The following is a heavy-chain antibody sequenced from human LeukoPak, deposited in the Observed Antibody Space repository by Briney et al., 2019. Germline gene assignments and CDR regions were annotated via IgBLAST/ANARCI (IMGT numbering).Heavy chain of an antibody. CDR2: IKQDGSEK. D-gene: IGHD3-22*01. J-gene: IGHJ4*02. V-gene: IGHV3-7*04. Sequence: PGGSLRLSCAASGFTVSSNYMSWVRQAPGKGLEWVANIKQDGSEKYYVDSVKGRFTISRDNAKNSLYLQMNSLRAEDTAVYYCARVPGDYYDSSGYSFDYWGQGTLVTVSS. CDR1: GFTVSSNY. CDR3: ARVPGDYYDSSGYSFDY.